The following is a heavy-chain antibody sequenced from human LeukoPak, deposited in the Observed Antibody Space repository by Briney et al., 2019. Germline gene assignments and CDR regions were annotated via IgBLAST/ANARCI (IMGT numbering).Heavy chain of an antibody. J-gene: IGHJ4*02. V-gene: IGHV3-74*01. CDR1: GFTFSSYW. Sequence: GGSLRLSCSASGFTFSSYWMHWVRQAPGQGLVWLSRLSTDGSSTDYADSVKGRFTISRDNAKNTLYLQMNSLRAEDTAVYYCARDSSGWYVGGSRGLFDYWGQGTLVTVSS. CDR3: ARDSSGWYVGGSRGLFDY. D-gene: IGHD6-19*01. CDR2: LSTDGSST.